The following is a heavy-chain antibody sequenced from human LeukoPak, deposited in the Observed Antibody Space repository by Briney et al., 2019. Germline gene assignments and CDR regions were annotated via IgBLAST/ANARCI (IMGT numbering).Heavy chain of an antibody. CDR3: ARSGRWLQLEGFDY. Sequence: SETLSLTCTVSGGSISGYYWSWIRQPPGKGLEWIGYIYYSGSTNYNPSLKSRVTISVDTSKNQFSLKLSSVTAADTAAYYCARSGRWLQLEGFDYWGQGTLVTVSS. CDR1: GGSISGYY. CDR2: IYYSGST. D-gene: IGHD5-24*01. J-gene: IGHJ4*02. V-gene: IGHV4-59*01.